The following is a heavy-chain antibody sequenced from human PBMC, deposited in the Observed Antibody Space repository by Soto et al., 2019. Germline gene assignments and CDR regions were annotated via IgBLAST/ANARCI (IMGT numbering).Heavy chain of an antibody. J-gene: IGHJ4*02. D-gene: IGHD6-19*01. Sequence: SETLSLTCTVSGGSISSSSYYWGWIRQPPGKGLEWIGSIYYSGSTYYNPSLKSRVTISVDTSKNQFSLKLSSVTAADTAVYYCASSSGWYMKWGQGTLVTVSS. V-gene: IGHV4-39*01. CDR2: IYYSGST. CDR1: GGSISSSSYY. CDR3: ASSSGWYMK.